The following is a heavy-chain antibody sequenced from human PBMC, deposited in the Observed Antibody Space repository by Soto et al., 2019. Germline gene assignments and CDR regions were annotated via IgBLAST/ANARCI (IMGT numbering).Heavy chain of an antibody. D-gene: IGHD6-19*01. Sequence: LSLTCTVSGGSISSGDYYWSWIRQPPGEGLEWIGYIYYSGSTYYNPSLKSRVTISVDTSKNQFSLKLSSVTAADTAVYYCARDRSGRLYYYYGMDVWGQGTTVTVSS. V-gene: IGHV4-30-4*01. CDR1: GGSISSGDYY. J-gene: IGHJ6*02. CDR3: ARDRSGRLYYYYGMDV. CDR2: IYYSGST.